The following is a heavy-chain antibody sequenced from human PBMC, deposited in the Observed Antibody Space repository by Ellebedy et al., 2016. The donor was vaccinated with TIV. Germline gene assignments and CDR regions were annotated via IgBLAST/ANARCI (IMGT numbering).Heavy chain of an antibody. CDR3: ARFRGGGGSSYFDH. D-gene: IGHD2-15*01. CDR2: TNHSGST. Sequence: SETLSLXXAVYGGSFSGYYWSWIRQSSGAGLEWLGETNHSGSTNYNPSFKSRVTMSVDTSKNQFSLKLTSVTAADTAVYYCARFRGGGGSSYFDHWGQGTLVTVSS. V-gene: IGHV4-34*10. CDR1: GGSFSGYY. J-gene: IGHJ4*02.